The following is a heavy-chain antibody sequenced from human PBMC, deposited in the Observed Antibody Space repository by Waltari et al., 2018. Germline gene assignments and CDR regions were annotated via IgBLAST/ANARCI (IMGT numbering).Heavy chain of an antibody. CDR1: GVSITSNRHY. CDR3: ATYIGASVGTAAFDV. Sequence: QLQLQESGPRLVRPSETLSLICRVSGVSITSNRHYWAWIRQSPGQGLEWIGTVSYSGTTYISPSLKSRVSVSRDTSKNQVSLILGSVTAADMAVYYCATYIGASVGTAAFDVWGQAQWSPSLQ. V-gene: IGHV4-39*01. J-gene: IGHJ3*01. CDR2: VSYSGTT. D-gene: IGHD5-12*01.